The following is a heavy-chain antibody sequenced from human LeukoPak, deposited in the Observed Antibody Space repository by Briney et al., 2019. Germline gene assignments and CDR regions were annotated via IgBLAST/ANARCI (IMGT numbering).Heavy chain of an antibody. V-gene: IGHV4-59*08. CDR1: GGSISSDY. J-gene: IGHJ4*02. D-gene: IGHD3-22*01. CDR3: ARNYDNSGYYPTYFDS. Sequence: PSETLSLTCTVSGGSISSDYWSWIRQPPGKGLEWIGYIYYSGSTNYNPSLKSRVTISVDTSKNQFSLKLSSVSAADTAVYYCARNYDNSGYYPTYFDSWGQGTLVTVSS. CDR2: IYYSGST.